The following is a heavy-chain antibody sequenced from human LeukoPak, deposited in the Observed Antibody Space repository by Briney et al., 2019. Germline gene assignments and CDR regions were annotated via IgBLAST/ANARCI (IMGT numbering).Heavy chain of an antibody. CDR1: GYTFTSYG. V-gene: IGHV1-2*02. D-gene: IGHD3-10*01. Sequence: ASVKVSCKASGYTFTSYGISWVRQAPGQGLEWMGWINPNSGGTNYAQKFQGRVTMTRDTSISTAYMELSRLRSDDTAVYYCARGSMVRGVIIQGVNYWGQGTLVTVSS. J-gene: IGHJ4*02. CDR3: ARGSMVRGVIIQGVNY. CDR2: INPNSGGT.